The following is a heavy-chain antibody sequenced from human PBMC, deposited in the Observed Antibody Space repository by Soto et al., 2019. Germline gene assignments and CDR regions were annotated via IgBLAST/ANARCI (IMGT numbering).Heavy chain of an antibody. J-gene: IGHJ4*02. D-gene: IGHD3-10*01. CDR2: IYYSGST. V-gene: IGHV4-59*01. Sequence: SETLSLTCTVSGGSISSYYWSWIRQPPGKGLEWIGYIYYSGSTNYNPSLKSRVTISVDTSKNQFSLKLSSVTAADTAVYYCARLMFYGSGSDYWGQGTLVTVSS. CDR1: GGSISSYY. CDR3: ARLMFYGSGSDY.